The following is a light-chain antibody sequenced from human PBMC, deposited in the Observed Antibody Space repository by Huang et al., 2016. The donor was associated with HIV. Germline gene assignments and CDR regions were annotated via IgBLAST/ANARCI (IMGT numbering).Light chain of an antibody. J-gene: IGKJ5*01. Sequence: DIVMTQSPLSLPVTPGEPASISCRSSQSPLHSNGNNYLDWYLQKPGQSPQLLIYLGSNRAAGVPDRCSGSGSGTNFTLKISRVEAEDVGVYYCMQALQTPMTFGQGTRLEIK. CDR2: LGS. CDR3: MQALQTPMT. CDR1: QSPLHSNGNNY. V-gene: IGKV2-28*01.